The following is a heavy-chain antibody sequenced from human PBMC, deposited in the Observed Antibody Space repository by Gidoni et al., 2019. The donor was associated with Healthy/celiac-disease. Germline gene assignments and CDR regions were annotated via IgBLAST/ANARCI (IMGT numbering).Heavy chain of an antibody. V-gene: IGHV3-23*01. CDR1: GFPFSSYA. Sequence: ELQLLESGGGLVQPGGSLSLPCAASGFPFSSYAMSWVRQAPGKGLEWVSAISGSGGSTYYADSVKGRFTISRDNSKNTLYLQMNSLRAEETAVYYCAKRDLGLWGAFDIWGQGTMVTVSS. CDR3: AKRDLGLWGAFDI. J-gene: IGHJ3*02. CDR2: ISGSGGST. D-gene: IGHD1-26*01.